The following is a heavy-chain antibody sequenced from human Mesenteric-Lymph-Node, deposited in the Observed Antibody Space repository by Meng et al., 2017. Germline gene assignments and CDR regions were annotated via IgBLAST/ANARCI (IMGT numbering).Heavy chain of an antibody. CDR3: ARDAFQGGSRTLYNY. D-gene: IGHD2-15*01. Sequence: GESLKISCAASGFTFSSYGMHWVRQAPGKGLEWVAVIWYDGSNKYYADSVKGRFTISRDNSKNTLYLQMNSLRAEDTAVYYCARDAFQGGSRTLYNYWGQGTLVTVSS. CDR2: IWYDGSNK. CDR1: GFTFSSYG. J-gene: IGHJ4*02. V-gene: IGHV3-33*01.